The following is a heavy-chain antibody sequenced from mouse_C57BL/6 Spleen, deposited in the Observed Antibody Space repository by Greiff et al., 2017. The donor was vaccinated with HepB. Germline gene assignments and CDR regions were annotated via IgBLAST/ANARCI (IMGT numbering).Heavy chain of an antibody. CDR2: IHPNSGST. J-gene: IGHJ3*01. D-gene: IGHD2-2*01. CDR3: AKKVYYGYDEGFAY. V-gene: IGHV1-64*01. Sequence: QVQLQQPGAELVKPGASVKLSCKASGYTFPSYWMHWVKQRPGQGLEWIGMIHPNSGSTNYNEKFKSKATLTVDKSSSTAYMQLSSLTSEGSAVYYGAKKVYYGYDEGFAYWGQGTLVTVSA. CDR1: GYTFPSYW.